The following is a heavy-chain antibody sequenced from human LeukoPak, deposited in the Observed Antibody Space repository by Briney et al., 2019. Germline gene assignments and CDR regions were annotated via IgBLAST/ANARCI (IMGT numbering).Heavy chain of an antibody. D-gene: IGHD3-10*01. V-gene: IGHV4-59*12. CDR1: GGSISSYY. CDR3: AKSNGYGLIDI. J-gene: IGHJ3*02. Sequence: KSSETLSLTCTVSGGSISSYYWSWIRQPPGKGLEWLGNIYYTGSTNYNPSLKSRVTISLDTSRNQFSLRLNSVTAADTAVYYCAKSNGYGLIDIWGQGTMVTVSS. CDR2: IYYTGST.